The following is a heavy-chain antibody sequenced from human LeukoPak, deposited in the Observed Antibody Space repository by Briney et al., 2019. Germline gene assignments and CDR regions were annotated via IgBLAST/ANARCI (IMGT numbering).Heavy chain of an antibody. CDR3: AKPNIVVVVAATPFDY. V-gene: IGHV3-23*01. J-gene: IGHJ4*02. CDR1: GFTFSSYA. Sequence: GGSLRLSCAASGFTFSSYAMSWVRQAPGKGLEWVSAISGSGGSTYYADSVKGRFTISRDNSKNTLYLQMNSLRAEDTAVYYCAKPNIVVVVAATPFDYWGQGTLATVSS. D-gene: IGHD2-15*01. CDR2: ISGSGGST.